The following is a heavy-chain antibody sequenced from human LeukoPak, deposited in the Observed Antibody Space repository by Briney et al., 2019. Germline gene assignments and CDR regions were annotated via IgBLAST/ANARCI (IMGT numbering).Heavy chain of an antibody. CDR1: GFTFSSYG. V-gene: IGHV3-30*18. J-gene: IGHJ4*02. Sequence: GGSLRLSCAASGFTFSSYGMHWVCQAPGKGLEWVAVISYDGSNKYYADSVKGRFTISRDNSKNTLYLQMNSLRAEDTAVYYCAKDVIRLRELSSCDYWGQGTLVTVSS. D-gene: IGHD3-16*02. CDR3: AKDVIRLRELSSCDY. CDR2: ISYDGSNK.